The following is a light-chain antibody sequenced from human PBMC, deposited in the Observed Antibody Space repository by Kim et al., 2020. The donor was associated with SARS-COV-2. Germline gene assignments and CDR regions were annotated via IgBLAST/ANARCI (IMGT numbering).Light chain of an antibody. J-gene: IGLJ3*02. CDR1: ALPKQY. CDR3: QSADSSDTFWV. Sequence: SYELTQPPSVSVSPGQTARITCSGDALPKQYAYWFQQKQGQAPVVVIYEDTERPSGIPERFSGSTSGTTVTLTISGVQAEDEADYYCQSADSSDTFWVFG. CDR2: EDT. V-gene: IGLV3-25*03.